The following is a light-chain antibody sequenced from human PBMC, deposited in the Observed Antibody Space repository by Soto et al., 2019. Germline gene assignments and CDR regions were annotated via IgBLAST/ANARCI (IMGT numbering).Light chain of an antibody. Sequence: QSVLTQPPSASGSPGQSVTISCTGTGSDVGGYNYVSWYQQHPGKAPKLIIYEVSQRPSGVPDRFSGSKSGNTASLTVSGLQAEDVADYYCSSYAGSNFWVFGGGTKVTVL. J-gene: IGLJ3*02. V-gene: IGLV2-8*01. CDR2: EVS. CDR3: SSYAGSNFWV. CDR1: GSDVGGYNY.